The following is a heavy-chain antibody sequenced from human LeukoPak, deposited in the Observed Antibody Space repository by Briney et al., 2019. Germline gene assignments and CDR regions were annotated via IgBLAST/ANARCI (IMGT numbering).Heavy chain of an antibody. CDR1: GFTFSSYG. J-gene: IGHJ4*02. CDR3: ARDRADWGYYFDY. Sequence: PGGSLRLSCAASGFTFSSYGMHWVRQAPGKGLEWVAVIWYDGSNKYYADSVKGRFTISRDNSKNTLYLQMNSLRAEDTAVYYCARDRADWGYYFDYWGQGTLVTVPS. CDR2: IWYDGSNK. D-gene: IGHD3-16*01. V-gene: IGHV3-33*01.